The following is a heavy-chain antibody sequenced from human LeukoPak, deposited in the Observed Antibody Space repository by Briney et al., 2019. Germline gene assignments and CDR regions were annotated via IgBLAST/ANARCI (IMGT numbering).Heavy chain of an antibody. CDR3: ARADYSGNWFDP. CDR2: IIPIFGTA. D-gene: IGHD4-11*01. Sequence: GASVKVSCKASGGTFSSYAISWVRQAPGQGLEWMGGIIPIFGTANYAQKFQGRVTITADESTSTAYVELSSLRSEDTAVYYCARADYSGNWFDPWGQGTLVTVSS. J-gene: IGHJ5*02. CDR1: GGTFSSYA. V-gene: IGHV1-69*01.